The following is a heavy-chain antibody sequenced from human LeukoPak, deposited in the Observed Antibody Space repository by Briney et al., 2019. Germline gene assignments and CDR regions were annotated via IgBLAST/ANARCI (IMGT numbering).Heavy chain of an antibody. J-gene: IGHJ6*02. D-gene: IGHD3-10*01. CDR1: GFTFSDYY. CDR3: ARDSNYYGSGSYYTDYYYGMDV. CDR2: ISSSGSTI. V-gene: IGHV3-11*01. Sequence: GGSLRLSCAASGFTFSDYYMSWIRQAPGKGLEWVSYISSSGSTIYYADSVKGRSTISRDNAKNSLYLQMNSLRAEDTAVYYCARDSNYYGSGSYYTDYYYGMDVWGQGTTVTVSS.